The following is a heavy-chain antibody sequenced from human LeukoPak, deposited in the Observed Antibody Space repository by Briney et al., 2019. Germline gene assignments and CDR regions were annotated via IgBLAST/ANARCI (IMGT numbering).Heavy chain of an antibody. CDR3: ARAAAGTYYFDY. J-gene: IGHJ4*02. CDR1: GFTFSSYA. V-gene: IGHV3-30-3*01. D-gene: IGHD6-13*01. Sequence: GRSLRLSCAASGFTFSSYAMHWVRQAPGKGVEWVAVISYDGSNKYYADSVKGRFTISRDNSKNTLYLQMNSLRAEDTAVYYCARAAAGTYYFDYWGQGTLVTVSS. CDR2: ISYDGSNK.